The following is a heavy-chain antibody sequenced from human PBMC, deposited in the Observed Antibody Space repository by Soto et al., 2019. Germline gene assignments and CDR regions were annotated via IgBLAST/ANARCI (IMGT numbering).Heavy chain of an antibody. CDR3: AKVFYYYDSSGYYY. CDR2: ISGSGSTI. D-gene: IGHD3-22*01. V-gene: IGHV3-23*01. CDR1: GFTFSSYA. Sequence: GGSLRLSCAASGFTFSSYAVSWVRQAPGKGPEWISSISGSGSTIYYADSVKGRFTISRDNSKNTLYLQMSSLRAEDTAVYYCAKVFYYYDSSGYYY. J-gene: IGHJ6*01.